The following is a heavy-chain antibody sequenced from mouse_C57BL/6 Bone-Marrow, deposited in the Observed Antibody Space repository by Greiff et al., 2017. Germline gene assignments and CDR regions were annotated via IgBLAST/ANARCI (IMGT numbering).Heavy chain of an antibody. Sequence: VKLQESGAELVRPGASVTLSCKASGYTFTDYEMHWVKQTPVHGLEWIGAIDPETGGTAYNQKFKGKAILTADKSSSTAYMALRSLTSEDSAVYYCTRDYYVSSFDYWGQGTTLTVSS. CDR2: IDPETGGT. J-gene: IGHJ2*01. D-gene: IGHD1-1*01. V-gene: IGHV1-15*01. CDR1: GYTFTDYE. CDR3: TRDYYVSSFDY.